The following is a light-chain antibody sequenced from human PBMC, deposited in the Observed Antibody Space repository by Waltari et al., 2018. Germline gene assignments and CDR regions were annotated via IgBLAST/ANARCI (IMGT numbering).Light chain of an antibody. J-gene: IGLJ3*02. CDR3: CSYAGSYTWV. V-gene: IGLV2-11*01. Sequence: QSALTQPRSVSGSPGQSVPISCTGPSSDVGGYNYVSWYQQHPGTAPKLMIYDVSKRPSGVPDRFSGSKSGNTASLTISGLQAEDEADYYCCSYAGSYTWVFGGGTKLTVL. CDR2: DVS. CDR1: SSDVGGYNY.